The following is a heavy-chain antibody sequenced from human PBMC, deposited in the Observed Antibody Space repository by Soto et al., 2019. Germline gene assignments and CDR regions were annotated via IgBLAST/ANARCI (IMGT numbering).Heavy chain of an antibody. J-gene: IGHJ4*02. D-gene: IGHD6-19*01. V-gene: IGHV4-30-4*01. CDR2: IYYSGST. Sequence: QVQLQESGPGLVKPSQTLSLTCTVSGGSISSGDYYWSWIRQPPGKGLEWIGYIYYSGSTYYNPSPKCAVTISVDTSKDQFSLKLSAVPAADTAVYYCAGSVALRRWAVYWGQGTLVTVSS. CDR3: AGSVALRRWAVY. CDR1: GGSISSGDYY.